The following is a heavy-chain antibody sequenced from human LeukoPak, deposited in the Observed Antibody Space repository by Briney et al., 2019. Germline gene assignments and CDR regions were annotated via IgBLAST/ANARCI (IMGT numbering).Heavy chain of an antibody. J-gene: IGHJ4*02. CDR2: ISGSGSST. D-gene: IGHD1-20*01. V-gene: IGHV3-23*01. Sequence: PGGSLRLSCTVSGFTVSSNSMSWVRQAPGQGLEWVSSISGSGSSTYYADSVKGRFTISRDNSKNSLYLQMNSLRAEDTALYYCAKVAYNWISYGPFDYWGQGTLVTVSS. CDR1: GFTVSSNS. CDR3: AKVAYNWISYGPFDY.